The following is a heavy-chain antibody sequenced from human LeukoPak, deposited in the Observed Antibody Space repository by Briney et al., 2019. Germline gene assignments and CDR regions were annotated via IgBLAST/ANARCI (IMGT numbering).Heavy chain of an antibody. J-gene: IGHJ4*02. D-gene: IGHD6-13*01. CDR1: GYTFTIYG. CDR2: ISAYNGNT. V-gene: IGHV1-18*01. CDR3: ARDRGIAAAGTSDY. Sequence: ASVTVSCKASGYTFTIYGISWVRQAPGQGLEWMGWISAYNGNTNYAQKLQGRVTMTTDTSTSTAYMELRSLRSDDTAVYYCARDRGIAAAGTSDYWGQGTLVTVSS.